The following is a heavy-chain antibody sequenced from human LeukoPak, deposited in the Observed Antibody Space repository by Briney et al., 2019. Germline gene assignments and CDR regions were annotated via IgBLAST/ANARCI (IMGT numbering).Heavy chain of an antibody. V-gene: IGHV1-2*02. CDR1: GYTFTGYY. J-gene: IGHJ4*02. CDR2: INPNSGGT. D-gene: IGHD6-13*01. CDR3: ASYSSRGRRGGPWLFFDY. Sequence: ASVKVSCKASGYTFTGYYMHWVRQAPGQGLEWMGWINPNSGGTNYAQKFQGRVTMTRDTSISTAYMELSRLRSDDTAVYHCASYSSRGRRGGPWLFFDYWGQGTLVTVSS.